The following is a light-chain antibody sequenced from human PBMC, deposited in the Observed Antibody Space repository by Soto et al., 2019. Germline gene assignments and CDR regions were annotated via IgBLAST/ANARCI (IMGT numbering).Light chain of an antibody. V-gene: IGKV3-15*01. CDR1: ESVRSN. Sequence: EIVMTQSPATLSVSPGERATLSCRASESVRSNLAWYQQKPGQAPRLLIYGVSTRATGIPARFSGSGSETEFTLTISNLQSEDFAVYYCQQYINWPPWTFGQGTKVEIK. CDR2: GVS. CDR3: QQYINWPPWT. J-gene: IGKJ1*01.